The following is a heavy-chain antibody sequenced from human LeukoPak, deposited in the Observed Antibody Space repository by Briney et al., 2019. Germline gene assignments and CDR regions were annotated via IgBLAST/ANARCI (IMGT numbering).Heavy chain of an antibody. Sequence: SETLSLTCTVSGGSISSSSYYWGWIRQPPGKGLEWIGCIYYSGSTNYNPSLKSRVTISVDTSKNQFSLKLSSVTAADTAVYYCARDRSDGYTQGAFDIWGQGTMVTVSS. CDR1: GGSISSSSYY. CDR3: ARDRSDGYTQGAFDI. CDR2: IYYSGST. J-gene: IGHJ3*02. D-gene: IGHD5-24*01. V-gene: IGHV4-39*07.